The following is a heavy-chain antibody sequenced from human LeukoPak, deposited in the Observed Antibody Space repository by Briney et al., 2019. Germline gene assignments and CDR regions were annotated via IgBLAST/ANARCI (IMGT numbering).Heavy chain of an antibody. CDR2: INPSGGST. J-gene: IGHJ4*02. D-gene: IGHD6-19*01. V-gene: IGHV1-46*01. Sequence: GASVKVSCKASGYTFTSYYMHWVRQAPGQGLEWMGIINPSGGSTSYAQKFQGRVTMTRDTSTGTVYMELSSLRSEDTAVYYCARVVAVGDFDYWGQGTLVTVSS. CDR3: ARVVAVGDFDY. CDR1: GYTFTSYY.